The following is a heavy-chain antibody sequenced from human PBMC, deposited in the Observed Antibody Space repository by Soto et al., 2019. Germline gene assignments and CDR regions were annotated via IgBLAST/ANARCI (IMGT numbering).Heavy chain of an antibody. CDR1: GFTFSSYG. Sequence: LRLSCAASGFTFSSYGMHWVRQAPGKGLEWVAVIWYDGSNKYYADSVKGRFTISRDNSKNTLYLQMNSLRAEDTAVYYCARDQTGYCTNGVCFPPALDYWGQGTLVTVSS. CDR3: ARDQTGYCTNGVCFPPALDY. D-gene: IGHD2-8*01. J-gene: IGHJ4*02. V-gene: IGHV3-33*01. CDR2: IWYDGSNK.